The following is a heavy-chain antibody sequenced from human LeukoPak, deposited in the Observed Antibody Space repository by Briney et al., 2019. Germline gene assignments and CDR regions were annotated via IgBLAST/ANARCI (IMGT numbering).Heavy chain of an antibody. V-gene: IGHV3-30*04. D-gene: IGHD6-19*01. CDR1: GFPFSSYA. CDR2: ISYDGSNI. Sequence: GALRLSCAASGFPFSSYAMNWVRQAPGKGLEWVAVISYDGSNIYYPDSVKGRFTISRDNSQNTLYLQMNSLRTEDTAVYYCARDWDSSGWYFDYWGQGTLVTVSS. J-gene: IGHJ4*02. CDR3: ARDWDSSGWYFDY.